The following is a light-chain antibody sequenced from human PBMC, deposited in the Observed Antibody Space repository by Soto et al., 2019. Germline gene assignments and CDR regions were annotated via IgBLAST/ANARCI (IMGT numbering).Light chain of an antibody. J-gene: IGKJ2*01. CDR2: GAS. CDR3: QQYGSSPNT. CDR1: QSVSSSY. V-gene: IGKV3-20*01. Sequence: EIVLTQSPGTLSLSPGERATLSCRASQSVSSSYLAWYQQKPGQAPRLLIYGASSRATDIPDRFSGSRSATDLTLTISRLEPEDFAVYYCQQYGSSPNTFGQGTKLEIK.